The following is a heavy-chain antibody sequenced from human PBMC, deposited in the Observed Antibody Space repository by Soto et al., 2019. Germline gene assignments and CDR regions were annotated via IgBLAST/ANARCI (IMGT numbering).Heavy chain of an antibody. V-gene: IGHV3-21*01. CDR2: VSRRSENL. J-gene: IGHJ6*02. D-gene: IGHD3-16*01. CDR1: GFNVMSYW. Sequence: GGSLRLSCAVSGFNVMSYWMSWVRQAPGKGLEWVSSVSRRSENLLYADSVKGRFTISRDNAKNSVSLQMNSLRAEDTALYYCALMLYTEEGVGLDVWGQGTTVTVSS. CDR3: ALMLYTEEGVGLDV.